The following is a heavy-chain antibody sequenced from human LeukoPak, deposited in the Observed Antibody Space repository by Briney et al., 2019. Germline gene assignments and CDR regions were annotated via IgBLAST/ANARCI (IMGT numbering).Heavy chain of an antibody. CDR3: ARLSDY. Sequence: KPSETLSLTCTVSGGSISSSSYYWGWIRQPPGKGLEWIGSINYSGSTYYNPSLKGRVTISVDTFKTQFSLKLSSVTAADTAVYYCARLSDYWGQGTLVTVSS. V-gene: IGHV4-39*01. CDR1: GGSISSSSYY. J-gene: IGHJ4*02. CDR2: INYSGST.